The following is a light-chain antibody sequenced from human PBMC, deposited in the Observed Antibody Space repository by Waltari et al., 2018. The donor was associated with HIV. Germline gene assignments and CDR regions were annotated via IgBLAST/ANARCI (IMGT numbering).Light chain of an antibody. CDR2: DTF. CDR3: HSYDSGPGSSVI. V-gene: IGLV1-40*01. J-gene: IGLJ2*01. Sequence: QSVLTQPTSVSGAPGQRVIISCTGNSSNIGEGFPVHCYQQAPGAAPKLLIYDTFKRPSGVPERFSSFKSGASASLAISGLQTEDEADYYCHSYDSGPGSSVIFGGGTKLTVL. CDR1: SSNIGEGFP.